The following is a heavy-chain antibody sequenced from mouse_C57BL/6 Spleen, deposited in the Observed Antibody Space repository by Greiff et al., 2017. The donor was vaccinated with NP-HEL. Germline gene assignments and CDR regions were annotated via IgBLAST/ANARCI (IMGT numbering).Heavy chain of an antibody. CDR1: GYTFTSYW. J-gene: IGHJ1*03. CDR2: IDPSDSET. CDR3: ARDKLGRNWYFDV. Sequence: VQLQQPGAELVRPGSSVKLSCKASGYTFTSYWMHWVKQRPIQGLEWIGNIDPSDSETHYNQKFKDKATLTVDKSSSTAYMQLSSLTSEDSAVYYCARDKLGRNWYFDVWGTGTTVTVSS. D-gene: IGHD4-1*01. V-gene: IGHV1-52*01.